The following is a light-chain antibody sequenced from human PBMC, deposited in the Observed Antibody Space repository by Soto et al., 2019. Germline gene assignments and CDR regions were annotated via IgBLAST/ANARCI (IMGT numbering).Light chain of an antibody. V-gene: IGKV3-20*01. J-gene: IGKJ1*01. CDR1: QSVSSSY. Sequence: EIVLTQSPGTLSLSPGERATLSCRASQSVSSSYFAWYQQRFGQAPRLLIYGASSRATGIPDRFSGSGSGRDFTLTISRLEPEDFAVYYFQQYGSSSWTFGQGTKVEIK. CDR3: QQYGSSSWT. CDR2: GAS.